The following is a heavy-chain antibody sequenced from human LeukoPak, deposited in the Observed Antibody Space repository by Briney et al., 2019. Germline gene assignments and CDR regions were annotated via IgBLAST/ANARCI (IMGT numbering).Heavy chain of an antibody. D-gene: IGHD6-13*01. Sequence: GGSLRLSCAVSGFTFSSIYMNWVRQAPGKGLEWVSFIYNDGNTYYADSVKGRFSISRDSSRNTLFLQMNSLRVEDTAVYYCAGDTHSSNWYDHWGQGTLVTVSS. CDR3: AGDTHSSNWYDH. V-gene: IGHV3-53*01. CDR1: GFTFSSIY. J-gene: IGHJ5*02. CDR2: IYNDGNT.